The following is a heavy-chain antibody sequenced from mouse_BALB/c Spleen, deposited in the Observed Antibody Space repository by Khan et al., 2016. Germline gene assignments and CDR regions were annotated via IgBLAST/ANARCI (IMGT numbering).Heavy chain of an antibody. V-gene: IGHV1S81*02. CDR3: ARSRRGAHY. CDR1: GYTFTSYW. Sequence: QVQLQQPGAELVKPGASVQLSCKASGYTFTSYWMHWVKQRPGQGLEWIGAINPSNGRTNYNETFKSKATLTVDQSSSTAYMQHSSLTSEDAAVYYCARSRRGAHYWSQGTTRTVAS. J-gene: IGHJ2*01. CDR2: INPSNGRT.